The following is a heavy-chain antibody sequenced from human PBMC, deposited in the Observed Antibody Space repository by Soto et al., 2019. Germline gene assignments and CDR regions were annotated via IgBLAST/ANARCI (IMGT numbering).Heavy chain of an antibody. Sequence: PSETLSLTCAVSGDSISSSNWWSWVRQPPGKGLEWVGEVYHSGSTNYNPSLRSQLTISVDKSKNQFSLKLSSVTAADTAAYYCARKGYTYGDFDYWGQGTLVTVSS. CDR2: VYHSGST. D-gene: IGHD5-18*01. CDR3: ARKGYTYGDFDY. J-gene: IGHJ4*02. V-gene: IGHV4-4*02. CDR1: GDSISSSNW.